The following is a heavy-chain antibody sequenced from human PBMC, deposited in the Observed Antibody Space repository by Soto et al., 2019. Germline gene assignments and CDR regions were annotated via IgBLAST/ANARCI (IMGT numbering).Heavy chain of an antibody. D-gene: IGHD2-8*01. V-gene: IGHV1-2*02. J-gene: IGHJ4*02. CDR2: INPNSGGT. CDR3: ARGGGSCTNGVCYHVIVDY. Sequence: QVQLVQSGAEVKKPGSSVKVSCNASGYTFTGYYMHWVLQAPGQGLEWMGWINPNSGGTNYAQKFQGSVTMTRDTSISTAYMELSRMRSDDTAVYYCARGGGSCTNGVCYHVIVDYWGQGTLVTVSS. CDR1: GYTFTGYY.